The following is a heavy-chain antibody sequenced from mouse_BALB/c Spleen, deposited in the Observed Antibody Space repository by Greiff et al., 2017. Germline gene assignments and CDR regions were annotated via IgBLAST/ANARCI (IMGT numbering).Heavy chain of an antibody. D-gene: IGHD2-3*01. CDR1: GFNIKDYY. V-gene: IGHV14-4*02. CDR2: IDPENGDT. J-gene: IGHJ3*01. Sequence: EVNVVESGAELVRSGASVKLSCTASGFNIKDYYMHWVKQRPEQGLEWIGWIDPENGDTEYAPKFQGKATMTADTSSNTAYLQLSSLTSEDTAVYYCNAWRLLPFAYWGQGTLVTVSA. CDR3: NAWRLLPFAY.